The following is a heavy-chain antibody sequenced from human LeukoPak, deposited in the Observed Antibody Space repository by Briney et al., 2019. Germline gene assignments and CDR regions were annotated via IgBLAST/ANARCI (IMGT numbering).Heavy chain of an antibody. CDR2: MNPNSGNT. J-gene: IGHJ5*02. CDR3: ARSQKIGSPAAIFRYGRGGWFDP. CDR1: GYTFTSYD. D-gene: IGHD2-2*01. Sequence: ASVKVSCKASGYTFTSYDINWVRQATGQGLEWMGWMNPNSGNTGYAQKFQGRVTMTRNTSISTAYMELRSLRSDDTAVYYCARSQKIGSPAAIFRYGRGGWFDPWGQGTLVTVSS. V-gene: IGHV1-8*01.